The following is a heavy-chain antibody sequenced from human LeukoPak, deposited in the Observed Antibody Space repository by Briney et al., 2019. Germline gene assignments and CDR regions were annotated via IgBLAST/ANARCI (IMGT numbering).Heavy chain of an antibody. CDR1: GFTFSSYS. V-gene: IGHV3-21*01. D-gene: IGHD3-22*01. J-gene: IGHJ2*01. Sequence: KTGGSLRLSCAASGFTFSSYSMNWVRQAPGKGLEWVSSISISSSYIYYADSVKGRFTISRDNAKNSLYLQMNSLRAEDTAVYYCARATYYYDSSGYKPSYWYFDLWGRGTLVTVSS. CDR3: ARATYYYDSSGYKPSYWYFDL. CDR2: ISISSSYI.